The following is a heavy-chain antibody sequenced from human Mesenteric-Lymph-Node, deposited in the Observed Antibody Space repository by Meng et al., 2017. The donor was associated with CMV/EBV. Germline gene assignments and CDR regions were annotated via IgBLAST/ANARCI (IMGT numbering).Heavy chain of an antibody. CDR2: INPSSGGT. V-gene: IGHV1-2*02. CDR3: ARGDIYPHNGYFGF. Sequence: ASVKVSCKASGYTFTGYYIHWVRQAPGQGLEWMGWINPSSGGTNNAQKFQGRVTMTRDTSINTAYMELSRLRSDDTAVYYCARGDIYPHNGYFGFWGQGTLVTVSS. D-gene: IGHD5-12*01. CDR1: GYTFTGYY. J-gene: IGHJ4*03.